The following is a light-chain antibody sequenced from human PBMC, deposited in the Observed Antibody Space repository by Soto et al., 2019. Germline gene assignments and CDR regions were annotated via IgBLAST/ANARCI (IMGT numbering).Light chain of an antibody. J-gene: IGKJ5*01. CDR2: DAS. CDR1: QSVPRN. Sequence: EIVLTQSPASLSLSPGDRATLSCRASQSVPRNLAWYQQRPGQAPRLLIYDASSRATGIPDRFSGSGSGTDFILTISSLEPEDFAVYYCQQRSYPITFGQWTRLEIK. CDR3: QQRSYPIT. V-gene: IGKV3-11*01.